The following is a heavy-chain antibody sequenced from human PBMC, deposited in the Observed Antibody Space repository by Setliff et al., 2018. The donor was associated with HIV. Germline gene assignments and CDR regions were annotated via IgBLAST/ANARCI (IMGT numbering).Heavy chain of an antibody. Sequence: VASVKVSCKASGYTFTSYGISWVRQAPGQGLEWMGWISAYNGNTNYAQKLHGRVTMTTDTSTSTAYMELRSLRSDDTAVYYCARDPKRYYDILTGYPSYYGMDVWGQGTTVTVSS. J-gene: IGHJ6*02. D-gene: IGHD3-9*01. CDR3: ARDPKRYYDILTGYPSYYGMDV. CDR1: GYTFTSYG. CDR2: ISAYNGNT. V-gene: IGHV1-18*01.